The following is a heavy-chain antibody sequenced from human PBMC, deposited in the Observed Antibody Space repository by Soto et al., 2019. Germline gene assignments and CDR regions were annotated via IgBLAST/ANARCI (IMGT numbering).Heavy chain of an antibody. J-gene: IGHJ4*02. V-gene: IGHV3-33*01. CDR3: ARDLSAIAIDY. CDR1: GFTFSSYG. D-gene: IGHD2-21*01. CDR2: IWYDGSNK. Sequence: ESGGGVVPPGRSLRLSCAASGFTFSSYGMHWVRQAPGKGLEWVAVIWYDGSNKYYADSVKGRFTISRDNSKNTLYLQMNSLRAEDTAVYYCARDLSAIAIDYWGQGTLVTVSS.